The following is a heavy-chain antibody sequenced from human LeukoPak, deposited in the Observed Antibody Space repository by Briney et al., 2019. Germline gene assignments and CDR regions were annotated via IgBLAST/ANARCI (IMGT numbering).Heavy chain of an antibody. CDR1: GGSISSYY. D-gene: IGHD3-22*01. V-gene: IGHV4-59*08. Sequence: SETLSLTCTVSGGSISSYYWSWIRQPPGKGLEWIGYIYYSGSTNYNPSLKSRVTISVDTSKNQFSLKLSSVTAANTAVYYCARPGGYYDSSAFDIWGQGTMATVSS. J-gene: IGHJ3*02. CDR3: ARPGGYYDSSAFDI. CDR2: IYYSGST.